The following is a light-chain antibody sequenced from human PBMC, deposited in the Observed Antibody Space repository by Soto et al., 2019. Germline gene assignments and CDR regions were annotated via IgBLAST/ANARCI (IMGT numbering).Light chain of an antibody. Sequence: EIVMTKSPFTLSVSPGDRATLSCRASQNISRSLAWYQQKPGQGPSLLIYGTSTRAGGGPARFSGGGSGTEFTLTITILQSEDFAFYYCHQYGSSPPMTFGQGTRLDIK. CDR3: HQYGSSPPMT. CDR2: GTS. J-gene: IGKJ5*01. V-gene: IGKV3-15*01. CDR1: QNISRS.